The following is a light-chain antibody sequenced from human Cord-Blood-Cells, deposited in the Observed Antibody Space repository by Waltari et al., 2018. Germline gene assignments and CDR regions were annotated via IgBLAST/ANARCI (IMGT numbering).Light chain of an antibody. J-gene: IGKJ5*01. CDR3: QQRSNWPRIT. CDR2: DAS. CDR1: QSVSSY. Sequence: IVLPQSPATLPLSPGELATLSCRASQSVSSYLAWYQQKPGQTPRLLIYDASNRATGIPARFSGSGSGTDFTLTISSLEPEDFAVYYCQQRSNWPRITFGQGTRLEIK. V-gene: IGKV3-11*01.